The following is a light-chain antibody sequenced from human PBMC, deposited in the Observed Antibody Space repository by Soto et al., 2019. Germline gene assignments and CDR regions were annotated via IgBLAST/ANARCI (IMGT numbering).Light chain of an antibody. V-gene: IGLV2-23*02. J-gene: IGLJ2*01. Sequence: QSALTQPASVSGSPGQSITISCAGTTSDVGYYDLVSWYQQYPGRAPKLLIYEVDKRRSGISVRFSGSKSGVTASLTISGLLPEDEAVYFCCTYACQVPKFGGGTKVTVL. CDR1: TSDVGYYDL. CDR2: EVD. CDR3: CTYACQVPK.